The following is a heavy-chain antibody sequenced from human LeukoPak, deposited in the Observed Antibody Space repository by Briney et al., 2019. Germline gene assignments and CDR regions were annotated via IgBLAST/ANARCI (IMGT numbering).Heavy chain of an antibody. Sequence: GGSLRLSCAASGFTFSDYYMSWVRQAPGKGLEWVANIKQDGSEKYYVDSVKGRFTISRDNAKNSLYLQMNSLRAEDTAVYYCARDRDDDSSGYYQLTLFDYWGQGTLVTVSS. D-gene: IGHD3-22*01. V-gene: IGHV3-7*01. CDR2: IKQDGSEK. CDR3: ARDRDDDSSGYYQLTLFDY. J-gene: IGHJ4*02. CDR1: GFTFSDYY.